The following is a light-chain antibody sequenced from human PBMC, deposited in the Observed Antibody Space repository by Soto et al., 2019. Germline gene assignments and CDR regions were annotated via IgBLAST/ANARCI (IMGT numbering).Light chain of an antibody. V-gene: IGLV1-47*01. CDR1: SSNIGSNY. CDR3: AAWDDSLSGVV. J-gene: IGLJ2*01. CDR2: RNS. Sequence: QSVLTQPPSASGTPGQRVTISCSGSSSNIGSNYVYWYQQLPGTVPQLLIYRNSERPSGVPDRFSGSKSGTSASLAISGLRSEDEADYCCAAWDDSLSGVVFGRGTKLTVL.